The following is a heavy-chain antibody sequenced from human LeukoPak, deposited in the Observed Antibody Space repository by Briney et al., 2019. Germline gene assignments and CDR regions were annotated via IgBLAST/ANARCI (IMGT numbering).Heavy chain of an antibody. CDR1: GGTFSSYA. V-gene: IGHV1-69*01. Sequence: GASVKVSCKASGGTFSSYAISWVRQAPGQGLEWMGGIIPIFGTANYAQKFQGRVTITADESTSTAYMELSSLRSEDTAGYYCAREEIITPSTYYHYGMDGWGQRTTVTVSS. CDR2: IIPIFGTA. CDR3: AREEIITPSTYYHYGMDG. D-gene: IGHD3-22*01. J-gene: IGHJ6*02.